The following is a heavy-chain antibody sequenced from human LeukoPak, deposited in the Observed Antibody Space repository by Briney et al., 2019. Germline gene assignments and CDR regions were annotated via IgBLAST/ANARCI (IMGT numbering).Heavy chain of an antibody. CDR1: GFTFSSYS. CDR3: ARNYYGSGSYYNFNWFDP. J-gene: IGHJ5*02. CDR2: ISSSSSTI. D-gene: IGHD3-10*01. Sequence: PGGSLRLSCAASGFTFSSYSMNWVRQAPGKGLEWVSYISSSSSTIYYADSVMGRFTISRDNAKNSLYLQMNSLRAEDTAVYYCARNYYGSGSYYNFNWFDPWGQGTLVTVSS. V-gene: IGHV3-48*01.